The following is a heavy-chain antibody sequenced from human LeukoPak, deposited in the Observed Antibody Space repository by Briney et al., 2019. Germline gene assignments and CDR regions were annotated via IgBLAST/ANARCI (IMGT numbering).Heavy chain of an antibody. V-gene: IGHV3-30-3*01. CDR2: ISYDGSNK. CDR1: GFTFSSYA. CDR3: ARGSSGCLDY. J-gene: IGHJ4*02. Sequence: GRSLRLSCAASGFTFSSYAMHWVRQAPGKGLEWVAVISYDGSNKYYADSVKGRFTISRDNSKNTLYLQMNSLRAEDTAVYYCARGSSGCLDYWGQGTLVTVSS. D-gene: IGHD6-19*01.